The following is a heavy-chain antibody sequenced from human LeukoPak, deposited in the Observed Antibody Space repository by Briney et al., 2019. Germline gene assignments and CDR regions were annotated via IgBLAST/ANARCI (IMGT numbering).Heavy chain of an antibody. D-gene: IGHD1-1*01. CDR2: MNPNSGNT. CDR1: GYTFTSYD. Sequence: ASVKVSCKASGYTFTSYDINWVRQATGQGLEWMGWMNPNSGNTGYAQKFQGRVTMTRNTSISTAYMGLSSLRPEDTAVYYCARGEGRRLERHFDYWGQGTLVTVSS. J-gene: IGHJ4*02. V-gene: IGHV1-8*01. CDR3: ARGEGRRLERHFDY.